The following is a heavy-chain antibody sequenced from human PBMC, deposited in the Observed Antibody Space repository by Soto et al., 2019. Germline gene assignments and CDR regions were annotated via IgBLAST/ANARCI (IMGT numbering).Heavy chain of an antibody. J-gene: IGHJ4*02. CDR3: ARERGAAYFDY. Sequence: ASVKVSCKASGYTFTSYAMHWVRQAPGQRLEWMGWINAGNGNTKYSQKFQGRVTITRDTSASTAYMELSSLRSEDTTVYYCARERGAAYFDYWGQGTLVTVSS. V-gene: IGHV1-3*01. CDR2: INAGNGNT. CDR1: GYTFTSYA. D-gene: IGHD6-13*01.